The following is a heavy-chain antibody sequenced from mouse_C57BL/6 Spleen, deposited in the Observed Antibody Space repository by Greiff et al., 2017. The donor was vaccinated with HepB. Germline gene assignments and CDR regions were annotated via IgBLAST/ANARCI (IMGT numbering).Heavy chain of an antibody. Sequence: EVKLVESGGGLVKPGGSLKLSCAASGFTFSSYAMSWVRQTPEKRLEWVATISDGGSYTYYPDNVKGRFTISRDNAKNNLYLQMSHLKSEDTAMYYCARVITTVVAGDYWGQGTTLTVSS. J-gene: IGHJ2*01. CDR2: ISDGGSYT. CDR3: ARVITTVVAGDY. CDR1: GFTFSSYA. V-gene: IGHV5-4*03. D-gene: IGHD1-1*01.